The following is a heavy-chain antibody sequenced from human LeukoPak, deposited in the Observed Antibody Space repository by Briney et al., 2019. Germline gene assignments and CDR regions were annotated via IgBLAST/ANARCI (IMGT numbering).Heavy chain of an antibody. CDR2: ISPSGGST. CDR3: ARDPGYDFWSGYYTTAQLDY. Sequence: ASVKVSCKASGYTFTSYYMHWVRQAPGQGLEWMGIISPSGGSTSYAQKFQGRVTMTRDTSTSTVYMELSSLRSEDTAVYYCARDPGYDFWSGYYTTAQLDYWGQGTLVTVSS. D-gene: IGHD3-3*01. J-gene: IGHJ4*02. CDR1: GYTFTSYY. V-gene: IGHV1-46*03.